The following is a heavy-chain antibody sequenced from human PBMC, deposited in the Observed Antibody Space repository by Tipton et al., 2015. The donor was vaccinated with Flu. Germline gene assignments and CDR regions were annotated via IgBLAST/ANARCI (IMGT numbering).Heavy chain of an antibody. J-gene: IGHJ4*02. Sequence: LRLSCSVSGASIKSGNYYWTWIRQPAGKELEYMGRISASGITYYSPSLQSRVMISLDASKNQISLQLTSVTAADTAVYYCVRGVGYCTRTSCYASGPLEYWGQGTLVNVSS. CDR3: VRGVGYCTRTSCYASGPLEY. D-gene: IGHD2-2*01. CDR2: ISASGIT. V-gene: IGHV4-61*02. CDR1: GASIKSGNYY.